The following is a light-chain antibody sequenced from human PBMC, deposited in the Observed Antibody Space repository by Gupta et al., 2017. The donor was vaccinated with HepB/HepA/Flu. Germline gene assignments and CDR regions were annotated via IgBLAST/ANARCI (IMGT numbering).Light chain of an antibody. J-gene: IGLJ1*01. CDR1: SSDIGAYNS. CDR2: GVT. CDR3: RSYTSAMNHV. V-gene: IGLV2-14*03. Sequence: QSALTQPASVSGSPGQSITISCTGTSSDIGAYNSVSWYQQHPGKAPNLMIYGVTNRPSGVSDRFSASKSDNTASLTISGLQPEDEADYYCRSYTSAMNHVFGTGTKVTVL.